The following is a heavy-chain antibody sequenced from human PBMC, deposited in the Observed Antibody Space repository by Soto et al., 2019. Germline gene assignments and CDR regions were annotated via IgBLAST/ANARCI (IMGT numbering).Heavy chain of an antibody. J-gene: IGHJ6*02. CDR1: GGSMNTYY. CDR3: ARASTTTIPMDV. V-gene: IGHV4-59*01. Sequence: SETLSLTCTVSGGSMNTYYWTWIRKPPGKGLEWIGYVYYTGTTNYKPSLKTRVTISVDTSKNQFSLKLTSVTAADTAMYYCARASTTTIPMDVWGRGTMVTVSS. CDR2: VYYTGTT. D-gene: IGHD5-12*01.